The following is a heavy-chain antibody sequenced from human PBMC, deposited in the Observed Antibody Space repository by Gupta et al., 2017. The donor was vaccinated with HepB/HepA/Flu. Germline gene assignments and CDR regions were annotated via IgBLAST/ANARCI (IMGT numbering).Heavy chain of an antibody. J-gene: IGHJ4*02. CDR2: INHSGST. Sequence: QVQLQQWGAGLLKPSETLSLTCAVYGGSFSGYYWSWIRQPPGKGLEWIGEINHSGSTNYNPSLKSRVTISVDTSKNQFSLKLSSVTAADTAVYYCARGRGVRGVPYGYWGQGTLVTVSS. CDR1: GGSFSGYY. V-gene: IGHV4-34*01. CDR3: ARGRGVRGVPYGY. D-gene: IGHD3-10*01.